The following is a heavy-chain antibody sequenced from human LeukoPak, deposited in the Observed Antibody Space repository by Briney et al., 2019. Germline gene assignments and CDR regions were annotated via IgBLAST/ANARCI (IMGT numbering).Heavy chain of an antibody. D-gene: IGHD6-13*01. CDR2: IDHSGSYT. CDR3: ASTPSIAAAGTIYYYYVMDV. J-gene: IGHJ6*02. CDR1: GYSFTSYW. Sequence: GESLKISCKGSGYSFTSYWISWGRQMSWTGLEWRGRIDHSGSYTNYSPSFQGHVAISADKSIRTAYLQWSCLKASDTGMYYCASTPSIAAAGTIYYYYVMDVWSQGSTVTV. V-gene: IGHV5-10-1*01.